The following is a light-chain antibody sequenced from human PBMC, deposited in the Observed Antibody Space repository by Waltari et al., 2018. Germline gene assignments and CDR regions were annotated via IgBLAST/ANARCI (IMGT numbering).Light chain of an antibody. CDR1: QSINKY. CDR2: SAS. V-gene: IGKV1-39*01. CDR3: QQTYNTPFT. Sequence: GDRVTITCRASQSINKYLNWYQQKPGTAPKLLINSASSLRGGVPSRFSGSGFGTDFTLTISSLQPEDFATYYCQQTYNTPFTFGPGTKVDIK. J-gene: IGKJ3*01.